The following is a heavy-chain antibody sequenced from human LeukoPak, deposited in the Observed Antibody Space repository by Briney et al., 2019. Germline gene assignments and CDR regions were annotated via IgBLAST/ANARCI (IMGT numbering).Heavy chain of an antibody. CDR2: TRYDGSNK. Sequence: GGSLRLSCAASGFTFSSYGMHWVRQAPGKGLEWVAFTRYDGSNKYYADSVKGRFTISRDNSKNTLYLQMNSLRAEDTAVYYCAKERDTAMVTIGYWGQGTLVTVSS. CDR1: GFTFSSYG. V-gene: IGHV3-30*02. J-gene: IGHJ4*02. CDR3: AKERDTAMVTIGY. D-gene: IGHD5-18*01.